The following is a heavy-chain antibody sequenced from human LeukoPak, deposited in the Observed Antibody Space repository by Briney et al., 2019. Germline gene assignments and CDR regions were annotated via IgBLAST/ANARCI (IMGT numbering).Heavy chain of an antibody. Sequence: GASVKVSCKASGGTFSSHAISWVRQAPGQGLEWMGGIIPIFGTANYAQKFQGRVTITADESTSTAYMELSSLRSEDTAVYYCAGEAGRAPSHYWGQGTLVTVSS. CDR3: AGEAGRAPSHY. V-gene: IGHV1-69*13. CDR1: GGTFSSHA. D-gene: IGHD3-10*01. CDR2: IIPIFGTA. J-gene: IGHJ4*02.